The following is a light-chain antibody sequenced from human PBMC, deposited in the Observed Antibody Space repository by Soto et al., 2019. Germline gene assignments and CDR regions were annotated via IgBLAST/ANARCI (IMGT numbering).Light chain of an antibody. Sequence: DIQMTQSPSSLSASVGDRVTITCRASQNINSYLNWYQQKPGKAPKLLIYAASTLQSGVPSRFSGSGSGTDFTLTISSLQPEDFATYFCQQCYNNPTFGPGTKVNIK. CDR2: AAS. CDR3: QQCYNNPT. V-gene: IGKV1-39*01. J-gene: IGKJ3*01. CDR1: QNINSY.